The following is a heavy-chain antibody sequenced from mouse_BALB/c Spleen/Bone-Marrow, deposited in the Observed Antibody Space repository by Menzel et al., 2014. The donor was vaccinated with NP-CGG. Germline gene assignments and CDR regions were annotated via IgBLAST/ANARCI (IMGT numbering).Heavy chain of an antibody. D-gene: IGHD4-1*02. CDR3: ARAQLGCFAY. J-gene: IGHJ3*01. CDR2: IWAGGST. Sequence: QVQLQQSGPGLVAPSQSLSITCTVSGFSLTSYGVHWVRQPPGKGLEWLGVIWAGGSTNYNSALVSRLSISKDNSKSQVFLKMNSLQTDDTAMYYCARAQLGCFAYWGQGTLVTVSA. CDR1: GFSLTSYG. V-gene: IGHV2-9*02.